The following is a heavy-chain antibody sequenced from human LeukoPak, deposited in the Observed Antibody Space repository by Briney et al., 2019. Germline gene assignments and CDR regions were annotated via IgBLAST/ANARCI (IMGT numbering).Heavy chain of an antibody. V-gene: IGHV3-30*18. CDR2: ISYDGSNK. J-gene: IGHJ4*02. D-gene: IGHD6-25*01. CDR1: GFTFSSYG. CDR3: AKRFIGSEIDY. Sequence: PGGSLRLSCAASGFTFSSYGMHWVRQAPGKGLEWVAVISYDGSNKYYADSVKGRFTISRDNSKNTLYLQMNSLRAEDTAVYYCAKRFIGSEIDYWGQGTLVTVSS.